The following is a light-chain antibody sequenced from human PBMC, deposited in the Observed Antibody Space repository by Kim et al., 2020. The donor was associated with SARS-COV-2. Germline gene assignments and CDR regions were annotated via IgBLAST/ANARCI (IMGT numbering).Light chain of an antibody. CDR3: QQSYMTPLT. V-gene: IGKV1-39*01. J-gene: IGKJ4*01. CDR2: AAS. CDR1: QSVSTY. Sequence: ASVGDRVTITCRASQSVSTYLNWYQQKPGKAPSLLIYAASSLQSGVPSRFSGSGSGTDFTLTISSLQPEDFATYYCQQSYMTPLTFGGGTKVDIK.